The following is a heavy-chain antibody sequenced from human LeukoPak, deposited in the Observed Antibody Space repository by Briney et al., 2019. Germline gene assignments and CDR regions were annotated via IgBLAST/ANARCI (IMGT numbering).Heavy chain of an antibody. Sequence: ASVKVSCKASGYTFTSYDINWVRQATGQGLEWMGWMNPNSGNTGYAQKFQGRVTMTRNTSISTAYMELSSLRSEDTAVYYCARDGGKPNWFDPWGQGTLVTVSS. V-gene: IGHV1-8*01. CDR1: GYTFTSYD. D-gene: IGHD1-14*01. CDR2: MNPNSGNT. J-gene: IGHJ5*02. CDR3: ARDGGKPNWFDP.